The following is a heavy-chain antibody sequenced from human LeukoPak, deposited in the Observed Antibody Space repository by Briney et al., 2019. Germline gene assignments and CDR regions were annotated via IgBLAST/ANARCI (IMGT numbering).Heavy chain of an antibody. CDR3: ARVGGNFFDY. CDR1: GGSISSYY. J-gene: IGHJ4*02. Sequence: SETLSLTCTVSGGSISSYYWGWIRQPPGKGLEWIGYIYHSGSTNHNPSLKSRVTISVNTSKNQLSLKLRSVTAADTAVYYCARVGGNFFDYWGQGTLVTVS. CDR2: IYHSGST. V-gene: IGHV4-59*01. D-gene: IGHD4-23*01.